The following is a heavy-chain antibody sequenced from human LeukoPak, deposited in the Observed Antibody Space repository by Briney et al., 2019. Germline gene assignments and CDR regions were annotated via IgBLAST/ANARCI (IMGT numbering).Heavy chain of an antibody. V-gene: IGHV3-30-3*01. CDR3: ARDRRIAVAGTVPNYFDY. CDR1: GFTFSSYA. D-gene: IGHD6-19*01. CDR2: ISYDGSNK. J-gene: IGHJ4*02. Sequence: GGSLRLSCAASGFTFSSYAMLWVRQAPGKGLEWVAVISYDGSNKYYADSVKGRFTISRDNPKNTLYLQMNSLRAEGTAVYYCARDRRIAVAGTVPNYFDYWGQGTLVTVSS.